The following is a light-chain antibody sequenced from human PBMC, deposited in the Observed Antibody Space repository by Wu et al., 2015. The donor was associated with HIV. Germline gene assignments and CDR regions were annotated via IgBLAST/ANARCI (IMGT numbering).Light chain of an antibody. CDR3: QQYNYFSAT. CDR1: QGISNF. J-gene: IGKJ1*01. CDR2: AAS. V-gene: IGKV1-27*01. Sequence: DIQMTQSPSSLSASVGDRVTITCRASQGISNFLAWYQQKPGKPPKVLIYAASTLQSGVPSRFSGSGSGTDFTLIISSLQPDDFATYYCQQYNYFSATFGQGTKVEIK.